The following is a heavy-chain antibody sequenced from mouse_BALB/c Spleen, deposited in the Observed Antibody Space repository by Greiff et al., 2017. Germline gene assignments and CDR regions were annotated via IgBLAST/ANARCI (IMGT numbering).Heavy chain of an antibody. CDR2: INPSTGYT. V-gene: IGHV1-7*01. Sequence: QVQLKESGAELAKPGASVNMSCKASGYTFTSYWMHWVKQRPGQGLEWIGYINPSTGYTEYNQKFKDKATLTADKSSSTAYMQLSSLTSEDTAVYYCSRSVPSTMITTDYWGQGTTLTVSS. CDR1: GYTFTSYW. J-gene: IGHJ2*01. CDR3: SRSVPSTMITTDY. D-gene: IGHD2-4*01.